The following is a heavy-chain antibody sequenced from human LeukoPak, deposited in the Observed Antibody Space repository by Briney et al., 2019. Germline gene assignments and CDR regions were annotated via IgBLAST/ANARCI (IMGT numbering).Heavy chain of an antibody. CDR3: ARAVAANGDFQH. J-gene: IGHJ1*01. Sequence: QSGGSLRLSCAASGFTFSSYDMHWVRQAPCKGLEWVAVISYDGSNKYYADSVKGRFTISRDNSKNTLYLQMNSLRAEDTAVYYCARAVAANGDFQHWGQGTLVTVSS. D-gene: IGHD6-19*01. V-gene: IGHV3-30-3*01. CDR2: ISYDGSNK. CDR1: GFTFSSYD.